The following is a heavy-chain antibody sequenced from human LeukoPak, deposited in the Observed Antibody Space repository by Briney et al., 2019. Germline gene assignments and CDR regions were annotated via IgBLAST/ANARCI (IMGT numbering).Heavy chain of an antibody. V-gene: IGHV4-59*01. CDR3: ARGRPFYYGSGSYYDY. CDR2: IYYSGST. Sequence: SGPLSLTCTASGGSFSSYYWSWFRQPPGKGLERFGYIYYSGSTNYNPSLKSRVTISVGTSKSQFSLKLSSVTAADTAVYYCARGRPFYYGSGSYYDYWGQGTLVTVSS. D-gene: IGHD3-10*01. J-gene: IGHJ4*02. CDR1: GGSFSSYY.